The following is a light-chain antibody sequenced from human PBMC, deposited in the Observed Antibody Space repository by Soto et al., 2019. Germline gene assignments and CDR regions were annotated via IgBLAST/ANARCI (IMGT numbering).Light chain of an antibody. CDR1: QSVSNNY. V-gene: IGKV3-20*01. J-gene: IGKJ2*01. Sequence: EIVLTQSPGTLSLSPGERTTLSCRASQSVSNNYLAWYQKKPGQPPRLLIYRASSRATAIPDRFSGGGSGTDFTLTISRLEPEDSGVYYCQQYVSSPYTFGQGTQLEIK. CDR2: RAS. CDR3: QQYVSSPYT.